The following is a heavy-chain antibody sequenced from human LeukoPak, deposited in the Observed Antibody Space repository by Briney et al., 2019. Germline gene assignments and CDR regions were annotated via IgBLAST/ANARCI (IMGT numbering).Heavy chain of an antibody. J-gene: IGHJ4*02. V-gene: IGHV3-11*01. CDR2: MSNNGYSI. CDR1: GFTFRDHY. CDR3: ARGKRIFDL. Sequence: PGGSLRLSCAGSGFTFRDHYMSWIRQAPGRGPEWVSYMSNNGYSIYYSASVKGRFTTSRDNGNSSLFLQMDSLRVEDTAVYYCARGKRIFDLWGQGILVAVSS.